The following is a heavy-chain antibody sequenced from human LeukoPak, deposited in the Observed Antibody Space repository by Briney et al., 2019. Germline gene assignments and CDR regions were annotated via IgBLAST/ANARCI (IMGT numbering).Heavy chain of an antibody. CDR3: AKDGYYDFWSGYYT. D-gene: IGHD3-3*01. V-gene: IGHV3-30*02. CDR1: GFTFSSYG. CDR2: IRCDGSNK. Sequence: GGSLRLSCAASGFTFSSYGMHWVRQAPGKGLEWVAFIRCDGSNKYYADPVKGRFTISRDNSKNTLYLQMNSLRAEDTAVYYCAKDGYYDFWSGYYTWGQGTLVTVSS. J-gene: IGHJ4*02.